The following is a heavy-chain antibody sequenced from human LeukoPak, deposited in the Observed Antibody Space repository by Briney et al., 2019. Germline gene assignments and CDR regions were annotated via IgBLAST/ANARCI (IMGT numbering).Heavy chain of an antibody. CDR2: IWYDGSNK. Sequence: GGSLRLSCAASGFTFSSYGMHWVRQAPGKGLEWVAVIWYDGSNKYYADSVKGRFTISRDNSKNTLYLQMSSLRAEDTAVYYCARGNYGSSPYGMDVWGQGTTVTVSS. CDR1: GFTFSSYG. D-gene: IGHD3-10*01. J-gene: IGHJ6*02. V-gene: IGHV3-33*01. CDR3: ARGNYGSSPYGMDV.